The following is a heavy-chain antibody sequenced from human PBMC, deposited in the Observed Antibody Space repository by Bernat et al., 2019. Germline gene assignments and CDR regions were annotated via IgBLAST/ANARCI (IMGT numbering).Heavy chain of an antibody. Sequence: QVQLVESGGGVVQPGGSLRLSCGASGFTFSTYGMHWVRQAPGKGLEWVAFIRYEGTNKYYADSVKGRFTISRDNSKNTLFLQMNSLRAEDTAVYYCAKVLGHDYGVTNWYFDLWGRGTLVTVSS. J-gene: IGHJ2*01. V-gene: IGHV3-30*02. D-gene: IGHD4-17*01. CDR3: AKVLGHDYGVTNWYFDL. CDR2: IRYEGTNK. CDR1: GFTFSTYG.